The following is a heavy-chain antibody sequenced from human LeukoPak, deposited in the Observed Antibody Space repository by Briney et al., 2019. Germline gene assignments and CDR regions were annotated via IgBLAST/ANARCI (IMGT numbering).Heavy chain of an antibody. CDR3: ARHVPYVVVITVFDY. CDR1: GGSISSGSYY. D-gene: IGHD3-22*01. Sequence: PSETLSLTCTVSGGSISSGSYYWSWIRQPAGKGLELFGRIYTSGSTNYNPSLKSRVTISLDTPKNQFSLKLSSVTAADTAVYYCARHVPYVVVITVFDYWGQGTLVTVSS. V-gene: IGHV4-61*02. J-gene: IGHJ4*02. CDR2: IYTSGST.